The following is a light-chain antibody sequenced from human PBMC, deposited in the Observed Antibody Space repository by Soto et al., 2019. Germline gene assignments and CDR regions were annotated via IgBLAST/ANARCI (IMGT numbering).Light chain of an antibody. V-gene: IGKV1-6*01. CDR1: QGIRND. CDR3: LQDYNSPLT. CDR2: DAS. Sequence: AIEMTQSPASLSASVGDRVTITCRASQGIRNDLAWYQQKPGKSPKLLISDASSLQGGVPARFSGSGSGTDYTLTISSLQPEDFANYYCLQDYNSPLTFGGGTKVEIK. J-gene: IGKJ4*01.